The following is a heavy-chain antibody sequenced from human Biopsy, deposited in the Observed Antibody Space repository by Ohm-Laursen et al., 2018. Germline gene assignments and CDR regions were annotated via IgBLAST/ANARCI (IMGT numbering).Heavy chain of an antibody. V-gene: IGHV4-4*07. Sequence: PGTLSLTCTVSGGSLSSYSWSWIRQPAGKGLEWIGQIYTSGITNYNPSLKSRVTMSVDTSKKKFSLRVSSVTAADTAVYYCARDRDRRGWFDPWGQGTLVTVSS. D-gene: IGHD1-14*01. CDR3: ARDRDRRGWFDP. CDR1: GGSLSSYS. CDR2: IYTSGIT. J-gene: IGHJ5*02.